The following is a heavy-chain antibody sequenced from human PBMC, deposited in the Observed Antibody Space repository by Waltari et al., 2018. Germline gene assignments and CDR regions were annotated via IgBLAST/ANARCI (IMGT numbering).Heavy chain of an antibody. D-gene: IGHD3-22*01. J-gene: IGHJ4*02. CDR2: IKSDGSST. CDR1: VVTFSRYW. V-gene: IGHV3-74*01. Sequence: EVQLVESGGGLVQPGGSLRLSCAASVVTFSRYWLHWVRQAPGKGLVWVSRIKSDGSSTSYADSVKGRFTISRDNAKNTLYLQMNSLRAEDTAVYYCATCYYYDSSGNYYVSDYWGQGTLVTVSS. CDR3: ATCYYYDSSGNYYVSDY.